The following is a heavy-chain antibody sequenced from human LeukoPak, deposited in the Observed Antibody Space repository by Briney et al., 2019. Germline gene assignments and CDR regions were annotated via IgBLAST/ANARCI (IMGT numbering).Heavy chain of an antibody. CDR3: ARDRPGGSSLDY. CDR1: GGSISSYY. D-gene: IGHD6-13*01. V-gene: IGHV4-59*01. Sequence: ASQTLSLTCTVSGGSISSYYWSWIRQPPGKGLEWIGYIYYSGSTNYNPSLKSRVTISVDTSKNQFSLKLSSVTAADTAVYYCARDRPGGSSLDYWGQGTLVTVSS. CDR2: IYYSGST. J-gene: IGHJ4*02.